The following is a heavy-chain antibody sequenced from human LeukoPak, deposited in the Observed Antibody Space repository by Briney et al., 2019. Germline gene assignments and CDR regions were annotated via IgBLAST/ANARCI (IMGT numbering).Heavy chain of an antibody. CDR2: FDPEDGET. Sequence: ASVKVSCKVSGYTLTELSMHWVRQAPGKGLEWMGGFDPEDGETIYAQEFQGRVTMTEDTSTDTAYMELSSLRSEDTAVYYCATGGGLRWDAFDIWGQGTMVTVSS. D-gene: IGHD4-23*01. CDR1: GYTLTELS. J-gene: IGHJ3*02. V-gene: IGHV1-24*01. CDR3: ATGGGLRWDAFDI.